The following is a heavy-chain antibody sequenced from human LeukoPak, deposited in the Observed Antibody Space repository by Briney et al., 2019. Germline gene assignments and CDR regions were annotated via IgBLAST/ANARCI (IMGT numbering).Heavy chain of an antibody. D-gene: IGHD6-6*01. V-gene: IGHV3-30*18. CDR2: ISYDGSNK. J-gene: IGHJ4*02. CDR3: AKDQLARERYGGEEPDY. CDR1: GFTFSNYG. Sequence: GGSLRLSCAASGFTFSNYGMHWVRQAPGKGLEWVAIISYDGSNKNSADSVKGRFTISRDNSKNTLYLQMNSLRPEDTAVYYCAKDQLARERYGGEEPDYWGQGTLATVS.